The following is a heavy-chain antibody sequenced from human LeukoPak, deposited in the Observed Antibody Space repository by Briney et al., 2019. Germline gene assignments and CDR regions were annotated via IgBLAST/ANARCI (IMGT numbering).Heavy chain of an antibody. Sequence: GGSLRLSCAASGSTFSSYAMSWVRQAPGKGLEWVSAISGSGGSTYYADSVKGRFTISRDNSKNTLYLRMNSLRAEDTAVYYCAKDLDYDFWSGPQFDYWGQGTLVTVSS. J-gene: IGHJ4*02. CDR1: GSTFSSYA. CDR3: AKDLDYDFWSGPQFDY. V-gene: IGHV3-23*01. CDR2: ISGSGGST. D-gene: IGHD3-3*01.